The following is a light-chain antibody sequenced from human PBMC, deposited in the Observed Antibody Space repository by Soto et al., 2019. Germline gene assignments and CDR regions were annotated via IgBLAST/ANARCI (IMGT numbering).Light chain of an antibody. CDR1: SSDAGSYNL. V-gene: IGLV2-23*03. CDR2: EGS. CDR3: CSYAGSSTFVL. Sequence: QSALTQPASVSGSPGQSITISCTGTSSDAGSYNLVSWYQQHPGKAPKLMIYEGSKRPSGVSNRFSGSKSGNTASLTISGLQAEDEADYYCCSYAGSSTFVLFGGGTQLTVL. J-gene: IGLJ2*01.